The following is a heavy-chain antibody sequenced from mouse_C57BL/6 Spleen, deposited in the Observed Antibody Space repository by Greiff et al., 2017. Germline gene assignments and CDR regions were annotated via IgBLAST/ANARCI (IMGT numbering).Heavy chain of an antibody. CDR2: IDPSDSYT. CDR3: ARRNLGITTSMDY. Sequence: QVQLQQSGAELVKPGASVKLSCKASGYTFTSYWMHWVKQRPGQGLEWIGEIDPSDSYTNYNQKFKGKSTLTVDKSSSTAYMQLSSLTSEDSAVYYCARRNLGITTSMDYWGQGTSVTVSS. CDR1: GYTFTSYW. J-gene: IGHJ4*01. V-gene: IGHV1-69*01. D-gene: IGHD1-1*01.